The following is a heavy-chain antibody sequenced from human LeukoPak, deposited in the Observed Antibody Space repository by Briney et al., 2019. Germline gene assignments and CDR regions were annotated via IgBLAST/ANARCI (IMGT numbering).Heavy chain of an antibody. CDR2: ISYSGST. J-gene: IGHJ4*02. D-gene: IGHD6-13*01. CDR3: ARGYRNNWRFDY. Sequence: ASETLSLTCTISGGSVRSDSNYWSWIRQPPGKGLEWIGYISYSGSTDYNPSLKSRVSMSLGTSKNELSLKLGSVTAADTAFYYCARGYRNNWRFDYWGQGTLVTVSS. CDR1: GGSVRSDSNY. V-gene: IGHV4-61*01.